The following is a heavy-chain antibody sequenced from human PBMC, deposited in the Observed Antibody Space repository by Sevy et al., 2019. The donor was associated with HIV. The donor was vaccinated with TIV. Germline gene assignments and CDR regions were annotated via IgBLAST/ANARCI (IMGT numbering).Heavy chain of an antibody. D-gene: IGHD1-26*01. CDR2: ISSAGTYI. CDR1: GLTFISFSSSS. CDR3: ARDRGVGTSSYGMDV. Sequence: GGSLRLSCAASGLTFISFSSSSMNWVRQAPGKGLEWVSSISSAGTYIYYADSMKGRFTTSRDNAKSSVYLQMNSLRAEDTAVYYCARDRGVGTSSYGMDVWGQGTTVTVSS. J-gene: IGHJ6*02. V-gene: IGHV3-21*01.